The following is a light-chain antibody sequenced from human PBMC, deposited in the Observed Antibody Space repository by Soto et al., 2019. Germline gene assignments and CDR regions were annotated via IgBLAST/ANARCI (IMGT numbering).Light chain of an antibody. CDR1: QSVSSY. Sequence: EIVWIQSPATLSLSPGERATLSCRASQSVSSYLAWYQQKPGQAPRLLIYDASNRATGIPARFSGSGSGTDFTLTISSLEPEDFAVYYCQQRSNWPPITFGQGTRLEIK. CDR2: DAS. J-gene: IGKJ5*01. CDR3: QQRSNWPPIT. V-gene: IGKV3-11*01.